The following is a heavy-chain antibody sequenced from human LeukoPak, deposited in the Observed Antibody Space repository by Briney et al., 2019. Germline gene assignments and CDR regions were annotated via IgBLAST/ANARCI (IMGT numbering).Heavy chain of an antibody. CDR3: AKDADCSGGSCYSGWFDP. J-gene: IGHJ5*02. CDR2: IWYDGSHK. D-gene: IGHD2-15*01. Sequence: PGGSLRLSCAASGFTFSSYGLHWVRQAPGKGLEWVAVIWYDGSHKFYADSVKGRFTISRDNSKNTLYLQMNSLRAEDTAVYYCAKDADCSGGSCYSGWFDPWGQGTLVTVSS. V-gene: IGHV3-33*06. CDR1: GFTFSSYG.